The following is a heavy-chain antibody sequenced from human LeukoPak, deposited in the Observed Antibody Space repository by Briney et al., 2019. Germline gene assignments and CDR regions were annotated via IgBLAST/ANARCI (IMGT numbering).Heavy chain of an antibody. CDR2: IGGGGGDI. J-gene: IGHJ4*02. Sequence: GGSLRLSCAASGVTFSNYAMAWVRQAPGKGLEWVSSIGGGGGDISYADSVKGRFTISRDNSKNTLYLQMNSLRAEDTAVYYCAIKLSGSFPFDQWGQGTLVTVSS. CDR3: AIKLSGSFPFDQ. CDR1: GVTFSNYA. D-gene: IGHD6-6*01. V-gene: IGHV3-23*01.